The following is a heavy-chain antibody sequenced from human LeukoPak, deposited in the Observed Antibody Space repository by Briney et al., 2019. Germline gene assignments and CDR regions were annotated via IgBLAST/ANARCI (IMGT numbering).Heavy chain of an antibody. V-gene: IGHV1-2*02. CDR1: GYTFTSYD. D-gene: IGHD4-17*01. Sequence: ASVKVSCKASGYTFTSYDIHWVRQAPGQGLEWMGWINPNSGAAKYAQKFQGRVTMTRDTSISTAYMELSRLRSDDTAVYYCARDWAVTRYYYYMDVWGKGTTVTVSS. CDR2: INPNSGAA. J-gene: IGHJ6*03. CDR3: ARDWAVTRYYYYMDV.